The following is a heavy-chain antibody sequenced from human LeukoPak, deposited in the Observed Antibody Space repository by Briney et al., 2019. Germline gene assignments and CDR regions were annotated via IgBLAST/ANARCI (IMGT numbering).Heavy chain of an antibody. CDR1: GFTFSSYG. CDR2: ISYDNESNK. CDR3: ARGGHYYDSSAYYDLDY. D-gene: IGHD3-22*01. Sequence: GGSLRLSCAASGFTFSSYGMNWVRQAPGKGLEWVAVISYDNESNKYYTDSVKGRFTISRDSSKNTLYLQMNSLRAEDTAVYYCARGGHYYDSSAYYDLDYWGQGTLVTVSS. J-gene: IGHJ4*02. V-gene: IGHV3-30*03.